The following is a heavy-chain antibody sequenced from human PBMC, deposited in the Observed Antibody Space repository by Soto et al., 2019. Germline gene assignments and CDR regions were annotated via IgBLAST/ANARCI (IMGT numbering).Heavy chain of an antibody. Sequence: PGGSLRLSCGVSGFTFSSFGLSWVRQAPGKGLEWVSAISGGGEITYYADSVKGRFTISRDNSKNTLYLQMNSLRADDTAIYYCAKGPPTQPHSTSCYVDWGQGTLVTVSS. CDR3: AKGPPTQPHSTSCYVD. J-gene: IGHJ4*02. CDR1: GFTFSSFG. CDR2: ISGGGEIT. D-gene: IGHD2-2*01. V-gene: IGHV3-23*01.